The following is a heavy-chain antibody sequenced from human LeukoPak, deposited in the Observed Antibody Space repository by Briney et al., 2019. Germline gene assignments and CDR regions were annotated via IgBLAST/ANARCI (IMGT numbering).Heavy chain of an antibody. CDR1: GGSFSGYY. D-gene: IGHD2-2*01. CDR2: INHSGST. CDR3: VRGVRYCSSTSCSRLIDY. Sequence: SETLSLTCAVYGGSFSGYYWSWIRQPPGKGLEWIGEINHSGSTNYNPSLKSRVTISVDTSKNQFSLKLSSVTAADTAVYYCVRGVRYCSSTSCSRLIDYWGQGTLVTVSS. J-gene: IGHJ4*02. V-gene: IGHV4-34*01.